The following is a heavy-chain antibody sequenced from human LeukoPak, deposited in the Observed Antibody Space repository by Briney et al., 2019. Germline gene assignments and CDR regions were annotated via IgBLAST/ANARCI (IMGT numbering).Heavy chain of an antibody. CDR1: GFTFSSYA. Sequence: GGSLRLSCAASGFTFSSYAMSWVRQAPGKGLEWVSAISGSGSGTYYADSVKGRFTISRDNSKNMLCLQMNSLRTEDTAEYYCAKDAVAAAGRAYYFDYWGQGTLVTVSS. CDR3: AKDAVAAAGRAYYFDY. CDR2: ISGSGSGT. J-gene: IGHJ4*02. D-gene: IGHD6-13*01. V-gene: IGHV3-23*01.